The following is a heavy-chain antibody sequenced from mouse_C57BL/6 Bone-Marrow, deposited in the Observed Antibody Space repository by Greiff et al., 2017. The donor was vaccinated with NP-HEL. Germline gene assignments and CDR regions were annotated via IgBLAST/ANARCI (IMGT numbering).Heavy chain of an antibody. CDR3: ARGGYDYDWFAY. Sequence: VQLQESGAELVRPGTSVKVSCKASGYAFTNYLIEWVKQRPGQGLEWIGVINPGSGGTNYNEKFKGKATLTADKSSSTAYMQLSSLTSEDSAVYFCARGGYDYDWFAYWGQGTLVTVSA. CDR2: INPGSGGT. J-gene: IGHJ3*01. V-gene: IGHV1-54*01. D-gene: IGHD2-4*01. CDR1: GYAFTNYL.